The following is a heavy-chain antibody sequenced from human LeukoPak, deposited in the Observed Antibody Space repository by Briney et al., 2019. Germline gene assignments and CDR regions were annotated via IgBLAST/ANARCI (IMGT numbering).Heavy chain of an antibody. V-gene: IGHV1-69*04. CDR1: GGTFSSYA. D-gene: IGHD2-21*02. J-gene: IGHJ3*02. Sequence: SVKVSCKASGGTFSSYAINWVRQAPGQGLEWMGRIIPIFGIANYAQKFQGRVTITADTSTSTTYMELSSLRSEDTAVYYCARDRCGGDCYADDAFDIWGQGTMVTVSS. CDR3: ARDRCGGDCYADDAFDI. CDR2: IIPIFGIA.